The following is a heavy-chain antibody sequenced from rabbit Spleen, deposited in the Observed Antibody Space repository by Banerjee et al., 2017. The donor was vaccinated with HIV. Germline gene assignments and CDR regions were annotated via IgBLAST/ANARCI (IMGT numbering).Heavy chain of an antibody. CDR3: ARGVYDDYDTYYFDL. J-gene: IGHJ4*01. D-gene: IGHD2-1*01. Sequence: QSLEESGGDLVKPGASLTLTCTASGFSFNSGYDMCWVRQAPGKGLEWVACAYAGSSGGTYSATWAKGRFTISKTSSTTVTLQMNSLTAADTATYFCARGVYDDYDTYYFDLWGPGTLVTVS. CDR1: GFSFNSGYD. V-gene: IGHV1S40*01. CDR2: AYAGSSGGT.